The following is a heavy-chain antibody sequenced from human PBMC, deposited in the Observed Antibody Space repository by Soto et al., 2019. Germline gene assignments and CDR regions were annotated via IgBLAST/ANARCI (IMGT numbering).Heavy chain of an antibody. CDR2: IYYSGST. Sequence: SETLSLTCTVSGGSISSGGYYWSWIRQHPGKGLEWIGYIYYSGSTYYNPSLKSRDTISVDTSKNQFFLKLSSVTAADTAVYYCARDGGRTGGYDFWSGYPSSWGWFDPWGQGTLVTVSS. D-gene: IGHD3-3*01. CDR1: GGSISSGGYY. CDR3: ARDGGRTGGYDFWSGYPSSWGWFDP. J-gene: IGHJ5*02. V-gene: IGHV4-31*03.